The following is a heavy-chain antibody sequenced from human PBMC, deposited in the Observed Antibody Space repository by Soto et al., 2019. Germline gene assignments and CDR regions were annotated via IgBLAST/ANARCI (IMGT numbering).Heavy chain of an antibody. D-gene: IGHD3-10*01. V-gene: IGHV4-34*01. CDR1: GGSFSGYY. J-gene: IGHJ5*02. Sequence: SETLSLTCAVYGGSFSGYYWSWIRQPPGKGLEWIGEINHSGSTNYNPSLKSRVTISVDTSKNQFSLKLSSVTAADTAVYYCARNSGSYYGNWFDPWGQGTLVTVSS. CDR2: INHSGST. CDR3: ARNSGSYYGNWFDP.